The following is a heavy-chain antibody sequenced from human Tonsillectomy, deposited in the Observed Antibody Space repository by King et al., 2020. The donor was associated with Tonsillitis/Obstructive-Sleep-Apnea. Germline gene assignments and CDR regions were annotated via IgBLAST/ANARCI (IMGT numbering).Heavy chain of an antibody. CDR2: IAYDASTK. CDR3: ARGAGYYDLYFDY. V-gene: IGHV3-30*04. CDR1: GFTFSRYA. D-gene: IGHD3-22*01. J-gene: IGHJ4*02. Sequence: VQLVESGGGVVQPGRSLRLSCAASGFTFSRYAMHWVRQAPGKGLEWVAVIAYDASTKYYADSVKGRFTISRDNSKNTLYLQVNSLRSEDTAVYFCARGAGYYDLYFDYGGQGTLVTVSS.